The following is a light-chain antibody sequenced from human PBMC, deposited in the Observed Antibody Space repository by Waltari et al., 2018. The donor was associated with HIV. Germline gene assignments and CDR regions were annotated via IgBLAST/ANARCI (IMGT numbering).Light chain of an antibody. Sequence: QSVLTQPPSVSGAPGQRVTIACTGGSSNIGAGYDVHWYRKFPGTAPKLLIYETKNRPSGVPDRFSGSKSGTSASLAITGLQAEDEADYYCQSFDSSLSAVIFGGGTKLTVL. CDR2: ETK. CDR3: QSFDSSLSAVI. CDR1: SSNIGAGYD. V-gene: IGLV1-40*01. J-gene: IGLJ2*01.